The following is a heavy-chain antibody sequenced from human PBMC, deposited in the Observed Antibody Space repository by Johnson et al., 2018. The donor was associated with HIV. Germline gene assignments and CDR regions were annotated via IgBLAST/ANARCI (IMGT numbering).Heavy chain of an antibody. V-gene: IGHV3-7*03. D-gene: IGHD5-12*01. CDR1: GFTFSSYG. Sequence: VQLVESGGGVVQPGRSLRLSCAASGFTFSSYGMHWVRQAPGKGLEWVANIKKDGSKKYYVDSVKGRFTISRDNAKDSLYLQMNSLRAEDTAMYYCARQGGWLGAFDIWGQGTMVTVSS. J-gene: IGHJ3*02. CDR3: ARQGGWLGAFDI. CDR2: IKKDGSKK.